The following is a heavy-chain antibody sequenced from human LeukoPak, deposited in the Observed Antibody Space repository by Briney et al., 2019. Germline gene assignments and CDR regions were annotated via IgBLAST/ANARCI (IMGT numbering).Heavy chain of an antibody. Sequence: ASVKVSCKTSGYSFTSHNINWVRQATGQGLEWMGWVSPSSGNTAYAQKFQGRVTMTRDTSISTAYMELSSLASEDTAVYYCARGHPGYASGWPDYWGQGALVTVSS. D-gene: IGHD6-19*01. CDR2: VSPSSGNT. J-gene: IGHJ4*02. V-gene: IGHV1-8*02. CDR3: ARGHPGYASGWPDY. CDR1: GYSFTSHN.